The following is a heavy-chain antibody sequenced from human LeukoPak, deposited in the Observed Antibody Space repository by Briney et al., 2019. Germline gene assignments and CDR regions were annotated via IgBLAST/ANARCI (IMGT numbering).Heavy chain of an antibody. J-gene: IGHJ4*02. CDR2: IYYSGST. CDR3: ARAAGNLGAIDY. D-gene: IGHD1-26*01. Sequence: SETLSLTCTVSGGSISSYYWSWIRQPPGKGLEWIGYIYYSGSTNYNPSLKSRVTISVDTSKNQFSLKLSSVTAADTAVYYCARAAGNLGAIDYWGQGTLVTVSS. V-gene: IGHV4-59*12. CDR1: GGSISSYY.